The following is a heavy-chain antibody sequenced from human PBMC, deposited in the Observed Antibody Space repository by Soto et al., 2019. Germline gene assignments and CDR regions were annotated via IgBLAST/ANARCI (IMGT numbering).Heavy chain of an antibody. D-gene: IGHD6-19*01. CDR1: GYTFTSYD. Sequence: ASVKVSCKASGYTFTSYDIDWVRQATGQGLEWMGWMNPNSGNTGYAQKFQGRVTMTRNTSISTAYMELSSLRSEDTAVYYCARMGAVAGTLDAFDIWGQGTMVTVSS. CDR3: ARMGAVAGTLDAFDI. CDR2: MNPNSGNT. V-gene: IGHV1-8*01. J-gene: IGHJ3*02.